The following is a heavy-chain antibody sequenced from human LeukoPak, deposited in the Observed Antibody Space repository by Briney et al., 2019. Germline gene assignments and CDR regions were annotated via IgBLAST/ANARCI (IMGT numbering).Heavy chain of an antibody. CDR3: ARERAEYSGSSDPFYYYYYYMDV. D-gene: IGHD6-6*01. Sequence: SETLSLTCTVSGGSISSGSYYWSWIRQPAGKGLEWIGRIYTSGSTNYNPSLKSRVTISVDTSKNQFSLKLSSVTAADTAVYYCARERAEYSGSSDPFYYYYYYMDVWGKGTTVTVSS. CDR1: GGSISSGSYY. CDR2: IYTSGST. V-gene: IGHV4-61*02. J-gene: IGHJ6*03.